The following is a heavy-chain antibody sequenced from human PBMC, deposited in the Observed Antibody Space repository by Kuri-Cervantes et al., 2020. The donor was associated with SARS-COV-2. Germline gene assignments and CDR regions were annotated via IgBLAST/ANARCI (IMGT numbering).Heavy chain of an antibody. D-gene: IGHD3-3*01. CDR3: AREGHYDFWSGPFDY. J-gene: IGHJ4*02. V-gene: IGHV3-64*01. Sequence: GGSMRLSCAASRFTFSSYAMHWVRQAPGKGLEYVSAISSNGGSTYYANSVKGRFTISRDNSKNTLYLQMGSLRAEDMAVYYCAREGHYDFWSGPFDYWGQGTLVNVSS. CDR2: ISSNGGST. CDR1: RFTFSSYA.